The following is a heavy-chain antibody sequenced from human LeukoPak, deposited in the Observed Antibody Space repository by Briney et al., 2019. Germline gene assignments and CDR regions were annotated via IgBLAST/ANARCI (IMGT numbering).Heavy chain of an antibody. CDR3: ARSIPYGTTWYGRSDY. V-gene: IGHV3-30-3*01. Sequence: GGSLRLSCAASGSTFSSYAMHWARQAPGKGLEWVAVISYDGSNKYYADSVKGRFTISRDNALNSLYLQMNSLRAEDTAIYYCARSIPYGTTWYGRSDYWGQGTLVTVSS. CDR2: ISYDGSNK. J-gene: IGHJ4*02. CDR1: GSTFSSYA. D-gene: IGHD6-13*01.